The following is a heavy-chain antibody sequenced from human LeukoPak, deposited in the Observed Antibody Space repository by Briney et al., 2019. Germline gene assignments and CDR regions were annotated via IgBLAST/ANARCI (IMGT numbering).Heavy chain of an antibody. V-gene: IGHV1-69*13. CDR1: GGTFSSYG. CDR2: IIPIFGTA. D-gene: IGHD5-24*01. CDR3: ARGQTSTMNLYSNAFDI. Sequence: GASVNVSCKASGGTFSSYGISWVRQAPGQGLEWMGGIIPIFGTANYAQKFQGRVTITADESTSTISTSTVYMEVSSLRSEDTAVYYCARGQTSTMNLYSNAFDIWGQGTMVTVSS. J-gene: IGHJ3*02.